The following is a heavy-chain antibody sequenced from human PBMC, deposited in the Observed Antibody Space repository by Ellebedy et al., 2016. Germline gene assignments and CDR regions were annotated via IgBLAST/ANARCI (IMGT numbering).Heavy chain of an antibody. V-gene: IGHV3-30-3*01. J-gene: IGHJ6*02. Sequence: GESLKISXAASGFTFNDFAMHWVRQAPGKGLEWVSVISYDGDDTKYVASVRGRFTVSRDNAKNTLYLHMNSLKIEDTGVYYCARDRVDYYYGLDVWGQGTTVTVSS. CDR1: GFTFNDFA. CDR2: ISYDGDDT. D-gene: IGHD2-15*01. CDR3: ARDRVDYYYGLDV.